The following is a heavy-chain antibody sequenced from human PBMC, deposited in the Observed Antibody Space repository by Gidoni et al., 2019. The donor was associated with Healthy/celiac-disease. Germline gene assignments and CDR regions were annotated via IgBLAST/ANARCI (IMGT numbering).Heavy chain of an antibody. CDR3: ARDGPLPAAINGGYFDY. D-gene: IGHD2-2*02. CDR1: GFPSSSYA. V-gene: IGHV3-30-3*01. Sequence: QVQLVESGGGVVQPGRSLRLSCAASGFPSSSYAMHWVRQAPGKGLEWVAVISYDGSNKYYADAVKGRFTISRDNSKNTLYLQMNSLRAEDTAVYYCARDGPLPAAINGGYFDYWGQGTLVTVSS. J-gene: IGHJ4*02. CDR2: ISYDGSNK.